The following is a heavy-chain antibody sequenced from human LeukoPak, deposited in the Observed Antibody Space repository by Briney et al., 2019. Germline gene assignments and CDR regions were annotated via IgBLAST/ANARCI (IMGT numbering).Heavy chain of an antibody. CDR2: ISGSGGST. CDR1: GFTFSSYS. Sequence: GGSLRLSCAASGFTFSSYSMNWVRRAPGKGLEWVSAISGSGGSTYYADSVKGRFTISRDNSKNTLYLQMNSLRAEDTAVYYCAKDYYDSSGYIFDYWGQGTLVTVSS. CDR3: AKDYYDSSGYIFDY. D-gene: IGHD3-22*01. V-gene: IGHV3-23*01. J-gene: IGHJ4*02.